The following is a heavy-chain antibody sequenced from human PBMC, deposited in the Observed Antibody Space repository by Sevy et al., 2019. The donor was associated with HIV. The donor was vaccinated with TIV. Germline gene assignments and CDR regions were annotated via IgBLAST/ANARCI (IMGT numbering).Heavy chain of an antibody. Sequence: GGSLRLSCAASGFTFSSYAMHWVRQAPGKGLEWVAVISYDGSNKYYAHSVKGRFTISRDNSKNTLYLQMNSLRAEDTAVYYCARDIAAAGTAYYYYYGMDVWGQGTTVTVSS. V-gene: IGHV3-30-3*01. CDR3: ARDIAAAGTAYYYYYGMDV. CDR1: GFTFSSYA. J-gene: IGHJ6*02. CDR2: ISYDGSNK. D-gene: IGHD6-13*01.